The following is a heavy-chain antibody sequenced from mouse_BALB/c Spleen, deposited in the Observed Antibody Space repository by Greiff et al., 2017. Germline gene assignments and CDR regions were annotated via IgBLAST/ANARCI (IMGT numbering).Heavy chain of an antibody. D-gene: IGHD1-1*01. J-gene: IGHJ4*01. CDR1: GFSLTSYG. V-gene: IGHV2-9*02. Sequence: VQLVESGPGLVAPSQSLSITCTVSGFSLTSYGVHWVRQPPGKGLEWLGVIWAGGSTNYNSALMSRLSISKDNSKSQVFLKMNSLQTDDTAMYYCARDGDYGSSSYAMDYWGQGTSVTVSS. CDR2: IWAGGST. CDR3: ARDGDYGSSSYAMDY.